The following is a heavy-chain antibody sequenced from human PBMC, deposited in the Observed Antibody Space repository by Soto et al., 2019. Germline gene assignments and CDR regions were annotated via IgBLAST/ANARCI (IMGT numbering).Heavy chain of an antibody. V-gene: IGHV3-23*01. CDR3: ARKGPPRDAFDI. Sequence: EVQLLESGGGLVQPGGSLRLSCAASGFTFSSYAMSWVRQTPGKGLEWVSAVLGGGGSTFYADSVKGRFTISRDNSKNTLYVQMNSLRVEGTAIYYCARKGPPRDAFDIWGQGTMVTVSS. CDR2: VLGGGGST. J-gene: IGHJ3*02. CDR1: GFTFSSYA.